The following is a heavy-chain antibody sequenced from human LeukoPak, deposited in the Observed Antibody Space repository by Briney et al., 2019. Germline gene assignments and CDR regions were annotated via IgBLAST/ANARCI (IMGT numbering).Heavy chain of an antibody. D-gene: IGHD6-19*01. CDR3: ARVSSGWYEGFDY. J-gene: IGHJ4*02. V-gene: IGHV3-48*03. CDR1: RFTFSSYE. Sequence: GGSLRLSCAASRFTFSSYEMNWVRQAPGKGLEWVSYISSSGSTIYYADSVKGRFTISRDNAKNSLYLQMNSLRAEDTAVYYCARVSSGWYEGFDYWGQGTLVTVSS. CDR2: ISSSGSTI.